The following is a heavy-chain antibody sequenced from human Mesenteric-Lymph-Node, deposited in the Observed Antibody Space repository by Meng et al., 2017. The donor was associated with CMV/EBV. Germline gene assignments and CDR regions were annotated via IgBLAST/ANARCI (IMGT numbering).Heavy chain of an antibody. D-gene: IGHD3-16*01. V-gene: IGHV3-23*01. CDR2: ITNSGGST. Sequence: LSCAASGFTFSSYAMSWVRQAPGKGLEWVSAITNSGGSTYYADSVKGRFTMSRDNSKNTLYLQMNSLRAEDTAVYYCAKETWGPFDYWGQGTLVTVSS. CDR1: GFTFSSYA. J-gene: IGHJ4*02. CDR3: AKETWGPFDY.